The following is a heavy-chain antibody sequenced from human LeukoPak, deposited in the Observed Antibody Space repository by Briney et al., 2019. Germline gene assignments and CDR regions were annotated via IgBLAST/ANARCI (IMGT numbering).Heavy chain of an antibody. CDR3: ARESAGYGDRSFYYFDY. D-gene: IGHD4-17*01. V-gene: IGHV1-69*13. J-gene: IGHJ4*02. CDR2: IIPIFGTA. Sequence: GASVKVSCKASGGTFSSYAISWVRQAPGQGLEWMGGIIPIFGTANYAQKFQGRVTITADESTSTAYMELSSLRSEDTAVYYCARESAGYGDRSFYYFDYWGQGTLVTVSS. CDR1: GGTFSSYA.